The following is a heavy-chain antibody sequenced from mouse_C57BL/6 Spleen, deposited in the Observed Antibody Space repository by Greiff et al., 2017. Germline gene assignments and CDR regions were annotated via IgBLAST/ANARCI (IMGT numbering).Heavy chain of an antibody. D-gene: IGHD1-2*01. J-gene: IGHJ3*01. CDR2: IDPETGGT. CDR1: GYTFTDYE. Sequence: QVQLQQSGAELVRPGASVTLSCKASGYTFTDYEMHWVKQTPVHGLEWIGAIDPETGGTAYNQKFKGKAILTADKSSSTAYMELRSLTSEDSAVYYCTRRDHYDDKAWFAYWGQGTLVTVSA. V-gene: IGHV1-15*01. CDR3: TRRDHYDDKAWFAY.